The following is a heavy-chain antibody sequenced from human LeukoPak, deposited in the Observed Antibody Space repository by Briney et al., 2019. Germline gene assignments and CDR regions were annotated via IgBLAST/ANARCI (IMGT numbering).Heavy chain of an antibody. Sequence: SETLSLTCAVSGGSISSSNWWSWVRQPPGKGLEWIGEIFHSGSTNYNPSLKSRVTISVDTSKNQFSLKLSSVTAADTAVYYCARTTMVRHWYFDLWGRGTLVTVSS. CDR1: GGSISSSNW. CDR2: IFHSGST. CDR3: ARTTMVRHWYFDL. J-gene: IGHJ2*01. V-gene: IGHV4-4*02. D-gene: IGHD3-10*01.